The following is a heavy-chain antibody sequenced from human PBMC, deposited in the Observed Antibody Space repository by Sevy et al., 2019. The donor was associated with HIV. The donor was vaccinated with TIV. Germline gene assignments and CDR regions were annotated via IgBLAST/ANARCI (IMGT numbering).Heavy chain of an antibody. CDR3: AKDGSRITMIVVAQYYFDY. CDR1: VFTFSSYG. CDR2: IRYDGSNK. Sequence: GGSLRLSCAASVFTFSSYGMHWVRQSPGKGLEWVAFIRYDGSNKYYADSVKGRFTISRDNSKNTLYLQMNSLRAEDTAVYYCAKDGSRITMIVVAQYYFDYWGQGTLVTVSS. J-gene: IGHJ4*02. V-gene: IGHV3-30*02. D-gene: IGHD3-22*01.